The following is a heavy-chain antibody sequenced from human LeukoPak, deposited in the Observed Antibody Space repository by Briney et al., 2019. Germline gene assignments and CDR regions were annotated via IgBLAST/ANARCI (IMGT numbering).Heavy chain of an antibody. J-gene: IGHJ4*02. D-gene: IGHD3-22*01. Sequence: ASVKVSCKASGYTFTGYYMHWVRQAPGQGLEWMGWINPNSGGTNYAQKFQGRVTMTRDTSISTAYMELSRLRSDDTAVYYCARDLLHYYDSSGPRKTTRDAIGLIDYWGQGTLVTVSS. V-gene: IGHV1-2*02. CDR1: GYTFTGYY. CDR2: INPNSGGT. CDR3: ARDLLHYYDSSGPRKTTRDAIGLIDY.